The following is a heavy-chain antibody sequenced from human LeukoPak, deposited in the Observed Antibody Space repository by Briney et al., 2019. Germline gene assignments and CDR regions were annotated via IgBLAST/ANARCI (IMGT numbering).Heavy chain of an antibody. D-gene: IGHD5-18*01. CDR1: GGSISSSGYY. V-gene: IGHV4-39*07. J-gene: IGHJ4*02. CDR3: ARGGYSYGSGLGY. CDR2: MYHSGST. Sequence: SETLSLTCTVSGGSISSSGYYWGWIRQPPGKGLEWIGSMYHSGSTYYNPSLKSRVTISVDTSKNQFSLKLSSVTAADTAVYYCARGGYSYGSGLGYWGQGTLVTVSS.